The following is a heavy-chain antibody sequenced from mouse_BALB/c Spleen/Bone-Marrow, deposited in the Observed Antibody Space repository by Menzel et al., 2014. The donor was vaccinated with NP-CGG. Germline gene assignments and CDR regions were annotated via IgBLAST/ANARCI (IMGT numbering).Heavy chain of an antibody. CDR1: GFTFRSYG. J-gene: IGHJ2*01. V-gene: IGHV5-6-3*01. CDR2: INSNGGST. Sequence: EVKLMESGGGLVQPGGSLKLSCAASGFTFRSYGMSWVRQTPAKRLGLVATINSNGGSTYYPDSVKGRFTISRDNAKNTLYLQMSSLKSEDTAMYYCARDSNDYWGQGTTLTVSS. CDR3: ARDSNDY.